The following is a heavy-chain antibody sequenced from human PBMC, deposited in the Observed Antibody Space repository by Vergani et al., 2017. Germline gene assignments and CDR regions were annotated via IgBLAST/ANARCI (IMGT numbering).Heavy chain of an antibody. J-gene: IGHJ6*02. V-gene: IGHV1-69*01. Sequence: QVQLVQSGAEVKKPGSSVKVSCKASGGTFSSYAISWVRQAPGQGLEWMGGIIPIFGTANYAQKFQGRVTITADESTSTAYMELSSLRSEDTAVYYCARAVRGGFGELVYYYGMDVWGQGTTVTVSS. CDR1: GGTFSSYA. CDR3: ARAVRGGFGELVYYYGMDV. D-gene: IGHD3-10*01. CDR2: IIPIFGTA.